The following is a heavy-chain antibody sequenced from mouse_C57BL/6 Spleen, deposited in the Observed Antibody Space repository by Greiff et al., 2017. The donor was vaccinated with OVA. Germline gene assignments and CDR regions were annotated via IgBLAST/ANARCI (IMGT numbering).Heavy chain of an antibody. CDR3: ARNDGRRYFDY. CDR1: GYSFTGYF. Sequence: VQLQQSGPELVKPGASVKLSCKASGYSFTGYFMNWVMQSHGKSLEWIGRINPSNGDTFSNQKFKGKATLTVDKSSSTAHMELRSLTSEDSAVYYCARNDGRRYFDYWGKGTTLTVSS. V-gene: IGHV1-20*01. J-gene: IGHJ2*01. CDR2: INPSNGDT. D-gene: IGHD1-2*01.